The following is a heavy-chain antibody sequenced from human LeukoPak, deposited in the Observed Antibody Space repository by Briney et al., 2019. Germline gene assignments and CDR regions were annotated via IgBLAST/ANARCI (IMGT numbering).Heavy chain of an antibody. V-gene: IGHV3-7*01. CDR2: IKEDGSEK. J-gene: IGHJ3*02. Sequence: GGSLRLSCAASGFTFPTFWMAWVRQAPGKGLEWVAKIKEDGSEKDYDDSVKGRFTIYRDNAKNSLHLQMNYLRAEDTAVYYCARMQMDTGYRPFDIWGQGTMVAVSS. CDR3: ARMQMDTGYRPFDI. CDR1: GFTFPTFW. D-gene: IGHD5-24*01.